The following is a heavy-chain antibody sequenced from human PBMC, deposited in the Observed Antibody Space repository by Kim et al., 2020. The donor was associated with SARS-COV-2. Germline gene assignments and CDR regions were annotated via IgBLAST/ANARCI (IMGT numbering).Heavy chain of an antibody. D-gene: IGHD6-13*01. V-gene: IGHV3-11*05. CDR1: GFTFSDYD. CDR2: ISSVNSYE. Sequence: GGSLRLSCAASGFTFSDYDMSWIRQAPGKGPEWVSYISSVNSYEIYADSVKGRFSISRDNAKNTLYLQMNSLRAEDTAMYYCARVSVGFSCWYYYDSWR. CDR3: ARVSVGFSCWYYYDS. J-gene: IGHJ5*01.